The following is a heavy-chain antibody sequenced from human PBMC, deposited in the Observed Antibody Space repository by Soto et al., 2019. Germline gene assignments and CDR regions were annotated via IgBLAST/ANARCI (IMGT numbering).Heavy chain of an antibody. V-gene: IGHV1-2*04. CDR3: ARGITFGGVIAHYYMVV. J-gene: IGHJ6*03. Sequence: ASVKVSCKASGYTFTDYYMHWVRQAPGQGLEWMGWINPNSGGTNYAQKFQGWVTLTRDTSISTAYMELTRLRSDDTAVYYCARGITFGGVIAHYYMVVWAKGTTVTVSS. CDR2: INPNSGGT. D-gene: IGHD3-16*02. CDR1: GYTFTDYY.